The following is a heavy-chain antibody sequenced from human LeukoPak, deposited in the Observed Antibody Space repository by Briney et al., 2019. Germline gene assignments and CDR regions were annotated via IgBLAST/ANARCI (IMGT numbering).Heavy chain of an antibody. Sequence: PGGSLRLSCAASGFTFSSYAMSWVRQAPGKGLEWVSAISGSGSSTYYADSVKGRFTISRDNSKNTLYLQMNSLRAEDTAVYYCAKDLTAKISSSWYGGVDYWGQGTLVTVSS. CDR2: ISGSGSST. V-gene: IGHV3-23*01. CDR1: GFTFSSYA. J-gene: IGHJ4*02. CDR3: AKDLTAKISSSWYGGVDY. D-gene: IGHD6-13*01.